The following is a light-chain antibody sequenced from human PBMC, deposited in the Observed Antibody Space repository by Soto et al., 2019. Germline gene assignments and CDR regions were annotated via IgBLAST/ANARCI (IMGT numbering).Light chain of an antibody. CDR3: QQRSTWPPVT. Sequence: EIVLTQSPATLSLSPGERATLSCRASQSVSSYLAWYQQKPGQAPRLLIYDASNRATGIPARFSGRESGTDFTLTIRSLELEDFAIYYCQQRSTWPPVTFGGGTKVEIK. J-gene: IGKJ4*01. CDR1: QSVSSY. CDR2: DAS. V-gene: IGKV3-11*01.